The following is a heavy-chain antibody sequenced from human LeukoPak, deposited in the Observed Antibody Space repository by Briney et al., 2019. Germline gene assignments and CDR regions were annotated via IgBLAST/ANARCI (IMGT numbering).Heavy chain of an antibody. CDR3: ARDGDIVVVPAAPYYYYYGMDV. CDR1: GYTFTSYG. V-gene: IGHV1-18*01. J-gene: IGHJ6*02. CDR2: ISAYNGNT. D-gene: IGHD2-2*01. Sequence: ASVKVSCKASGYTFTSYGISWVRQAPGQGLEWMGWISAYNGNTNYAQKLQGRVTMTTDTSTSTAYMELRSLRSDDTAVYYCARDGDIVVVPAAPYYYYYGMDVWGQGTTVTVSS.